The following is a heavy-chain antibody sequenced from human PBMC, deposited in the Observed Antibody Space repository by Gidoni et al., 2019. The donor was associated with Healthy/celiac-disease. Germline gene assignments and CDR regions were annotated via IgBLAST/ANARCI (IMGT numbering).Heavy chain of an antibody. CDR2: ISYDGSNK. D-gene: IGHD2-21*02. CDR1: GFTFSSYA. CDR3: ARGAQTCGGDCFLFYDY. J-gene: IGHJ4*02. Sequence: QVQLVESGGGVVQPGRSLRLSCAASGFTFSSYAMHWVRQAPGKGLEWVAGISYDGSNKYYADSVKGRFTISRDNSKNTLYLQMNSLRAEDTAVYYCARGAQTCGGDCFLFYDYWGQGTLVTVSS. V-gene: IGHV3-30-3*01.